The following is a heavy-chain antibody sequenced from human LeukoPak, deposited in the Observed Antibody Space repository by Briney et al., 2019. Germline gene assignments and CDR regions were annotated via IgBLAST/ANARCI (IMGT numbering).Heavy chain of an antibody. J-gene: IGHJ4*02. V-gene: IGHV4-4*07. CDR1: GGSIYAYY. CDR3: ARGGGNSDPGYFDY. CDR2: IYSSGST. Sequence: EASETLSLTCTVSGGSIYAYYWNWVRQPAGKGLEWIGRIYSSGSTNYNPSLRSRVTMSVDTSKNQFSLKLSSVTAADTAVYYCARGGGNSDPGYFDYWGQGTLVTVSS. D-gene: IGHD4-23*01.